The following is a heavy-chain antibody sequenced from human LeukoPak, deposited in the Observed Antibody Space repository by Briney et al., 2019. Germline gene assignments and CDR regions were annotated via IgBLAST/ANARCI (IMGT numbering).Heavy chain of an antibody. J-gene: IGHJ6*03. D-gene: IGHD3-16*02. CDR1: RFTVSSNY. CDR2: ISSSSSYM. Sequence: GGSLRLSCAASRFTVSSNYMTWVRQAAGKGLEWVSSISSSSSYMYYADSVKGRFTISRDNAKNSLYLQMNSLRAEDTAVYYCARDGYYDYVWGSYPPYYYYYYMDVWGKGTRSPSP. V-gene: IGHV3-21*01. CDR3: ARDGYYDYVWGSYPPYYYYYYMDV.